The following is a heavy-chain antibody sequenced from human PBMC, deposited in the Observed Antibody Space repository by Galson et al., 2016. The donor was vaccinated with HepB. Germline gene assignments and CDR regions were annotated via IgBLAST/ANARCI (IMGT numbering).Heavy chain of an antibody. J-gene: IGHJ4*02. CDR3: AKDSVGAAGFYFDN. D-gene: IGHD6-13*01. CDR2: ISGGGTNT. CDR1: GFIFSNYW. Sequence: SLRLSCAASGFIFSNYWMSWVRQAPGKGLEWVSSISGGGTNTYYSASARGRFTISRDNARNTLYRQMNSLRAEDTAVYYCAKDSVGAAGFYFDNWGQGAPVTVSS. V-gene: IGHV3-23*01.